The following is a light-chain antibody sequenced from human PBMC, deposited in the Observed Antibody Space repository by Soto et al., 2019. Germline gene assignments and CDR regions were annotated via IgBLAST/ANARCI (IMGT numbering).Light chain of an antibody. CDR3: SSYAGSKNLV. J-gene: IGLJ2*01. CDR2: EVS. CDR1: SSDVGGYNS. V-gene: IGLV2-8*01. Sequence: QSALTQPPSASGSPGQSVTISCTGTSSDVGGYNSVSWYQQHPGKAPKLLIYEVSKRPSGVPDRFSASKSDNTASLTASGLQAEDEAYYYCSSYAGSKNLVFGGGTKLTVL.